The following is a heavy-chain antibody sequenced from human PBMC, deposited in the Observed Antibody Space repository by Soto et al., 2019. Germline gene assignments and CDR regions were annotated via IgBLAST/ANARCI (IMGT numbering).Heavy chain of an antibody. D-gene: IGHD3-10*01. V-gene: IGHV1-8*01. CDR2: MNPNSGNT. J-gene: IGHJ6*03. CDR1: GYTFTSYD. Sequence: ASVKVSYKASGYTFTSYDINWVRQAPGQGLEWMGWMNPNSGNTGYAQKFQGRVTMTRNTSISTAYMELSSLRSEDTAVYYCARAVRGNYYYYMDVWGKGTTVTVSS. CDR3: ARAVRGNYYYYMDV.